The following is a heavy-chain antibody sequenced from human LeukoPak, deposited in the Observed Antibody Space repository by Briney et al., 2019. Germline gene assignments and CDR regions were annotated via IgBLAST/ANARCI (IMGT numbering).Heavy chain of an antibody. V-gene: IGHV3-7*01. J-gene: IGHJ4*02. Sequence: PAGSLRLSCAASGFTFSTYWMSWVRQAPGKGLEWVANIKQDGSEKYYVDSVKGRFTISRDNAKNSLYLQMNSLRAEDTAVYYCATDGYSSGCFDYWGQGTLVTVSS. CDR2: IKQDGSEK. CDR3: ATDGYSSGCFDY. D-gene: IGHD6-19*01. CDR1: GFTFSTYW.